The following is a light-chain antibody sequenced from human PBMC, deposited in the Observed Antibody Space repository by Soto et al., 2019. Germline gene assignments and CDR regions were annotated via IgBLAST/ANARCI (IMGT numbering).Light chain of an antibody. CDR1: QCVSSY. Sequence: EIVLTQSPAILSLSPGERATLSCSASQCVSSYFAWSRQKPGQAPILLICDTSNRATGIPARFSGSGSGTDFTLTISSLEPEDFAVYYCQQRSNLPLTFGQGTRLEI. J-gene: IGKJ5*01. CDR3: QQRSNLPLT. CDR2: DTS. V-gene: IGKV3-11*01.